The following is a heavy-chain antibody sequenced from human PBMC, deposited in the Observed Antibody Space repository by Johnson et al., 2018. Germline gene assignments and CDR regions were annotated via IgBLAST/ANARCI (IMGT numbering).Heavy chain of an antibody. CDR2: ISYDGSNK. J-gene: IGHJ6*02. CDR3: TRGEPHCSSTSCYYYYGMDV. D-gene: IGHD2-2*01. Sequence: QVQLVESGGGVVQXGRSLRLXCAASGFTFSSYGMHWVRQAPGKGLEWVAVISYDGSNKYYADSVKGRFTISRDNSKNTLYLQMNSLRAEDTAVYYCTRGEPHCSSTSCYYYYGMDVWGQGTTVTVSS. V-gene: IGHV3-33*05. CDR1: GFTFSSYG.